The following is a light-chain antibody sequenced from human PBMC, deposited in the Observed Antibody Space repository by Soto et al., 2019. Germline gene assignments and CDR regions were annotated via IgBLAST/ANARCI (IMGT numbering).Light chain of an antibody. CDR1: SSDAGNYNF. CDR3: CSYAGSSTSWV. Sequence: QSVLTQPASVSGSPGQSITISCTGTSSDAGNYNFVSWYQQHPGKAPKVIIYEDSTRPSGVSNRISGSKSGNPASLTISGLQAEDEADYYCCSYAGSSTSWVFGGGTKVTVL. V-gene: IGLV2-23*01. CDR2: EDS. J-gene: IGLJ3*02.